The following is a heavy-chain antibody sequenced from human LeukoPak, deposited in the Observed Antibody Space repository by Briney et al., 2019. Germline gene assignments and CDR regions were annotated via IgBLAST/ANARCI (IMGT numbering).Heavy chain of an antibody. V-gene: IGHV3-21*04. D-gene: IGHD6-19*01. CDR2: ISSSSSYI. CDR1: GFTFSSYS. J-gene: IGHJ4*02. Sequence: GGSLRLSCAASGFTFSSYSMNWVRQAPGKGLEWVSSISSSSSYIYYADSVKGRFTISRDNAKNSLYLQMNSLRAEDTAVYYCARYGGSGWVIDNWGQGTLVTVSS. CDR3: ARYGGSGWVIDN.